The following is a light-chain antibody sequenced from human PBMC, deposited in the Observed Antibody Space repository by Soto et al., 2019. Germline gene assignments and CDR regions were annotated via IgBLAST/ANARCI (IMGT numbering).Light chain of an antibody. V-gene: IGKV3-20*01. Sequence: EIVLTQSPGTLSLSPGERATLSCRASQSVTSNYLAWYQQRPGQAPRHLVYGASSRATGIPDRFSGSGSGTDFALTISRLEPEDFAVYYCPQYDNSPYTFGPGTRVYIK. CDR1: QSVTSNY. CDR2: GAS. J-gene: IGKJ3*01. CDR3: PQYDNSPYT.